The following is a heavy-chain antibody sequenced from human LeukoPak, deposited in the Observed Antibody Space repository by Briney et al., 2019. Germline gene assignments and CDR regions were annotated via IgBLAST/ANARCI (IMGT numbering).Heavy chain of an antibody. J-gene: IGHJ4*02. V-gene: IGHV5-51*01. D-gene: IGHD6-13*01. CDR3: ARLGLHSSSWPYFDY. Sequence: EESLKISCKGSGYSFTSYWIGWVRQMPGKGLEWMGIIYPGDSDTRYSPSFQGQVTISADKSISTAYLQWSSLKASDTAMYYCARLGLHSSSWPYFDYWGQGTLVTVSS. CDR2: IYPGDSDT. CDR1: GYSFTSYW.